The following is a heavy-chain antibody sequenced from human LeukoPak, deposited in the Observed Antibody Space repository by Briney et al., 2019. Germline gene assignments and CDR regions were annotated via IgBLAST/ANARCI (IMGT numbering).Heavy chain of an antibody. Sequence: PGGSLRLSCAASGFTFSSYWMSWVRQAPGKGLEWVANIKQDGSEKYYVDSVKGRFTISRDNAKSSLYLQMDSLRAEDTAVYYCAKRESGVVTRGAGGYFDYWGQGTLVTVSS. D-gene: IGHD3-10*01. V-gene: IGHV3-7*03. J-gene: IGHJ4*02. CDR3: AKRESGVVTRGAGGYFDY. CDR1: GFTFSSYW. CDR2: IKQDGSEK.